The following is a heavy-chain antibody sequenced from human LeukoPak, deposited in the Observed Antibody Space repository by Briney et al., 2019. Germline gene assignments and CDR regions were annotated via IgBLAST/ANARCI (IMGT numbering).Heavy chain of an antibody. CDR1: GFTFSSCW. D-gene: IGHD2-2*01. V-gene: IGHV3-20*04. CDR2: INWNGGST. J-gene: IGHJ4*02. CDR3: ARVGDIVVVPAYFDY. Sequence: GGPLRLSCAASGFTFSSCWMSWVRQAPGKGLEWVSGINWNGGSTGYADSVKGRFTISRDNAKNSLYLQMNSLRAEDTALYYCARVGDIVVVPAYFDYWGQGTLVTVSS.